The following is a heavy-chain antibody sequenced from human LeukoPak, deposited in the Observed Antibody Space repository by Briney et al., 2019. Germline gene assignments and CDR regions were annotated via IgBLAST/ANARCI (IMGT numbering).Heavy chain of an antibody. CDR2: ISGSGGST. V-gene: IGHV3-23*01. Sequence: PGGTLRLSCAASGFTFSSYGMSWVRQAPGKGLEWVSAISGSGGSTYYADSVKGRFSISRDNSKNTLYLQMNSLRAEDTAVYYCARVLRGYDSSAYFYHYFDYWGQGTLVTVSS. CDR1: GFTFSSYG. J-gene: IGHJ4*02. CDR3: ARVLRGYDSSAYFYHYFDY. D-gene: IGHD3-22*01.